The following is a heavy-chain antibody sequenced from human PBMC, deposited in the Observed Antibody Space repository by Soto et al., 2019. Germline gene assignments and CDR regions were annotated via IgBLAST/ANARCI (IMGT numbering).Heavy chain of an antibody. CDR2: IYYSGST. CDR3: ARCQRSRNAFDI. V-gene: IGHV4-31*03. CDR1: SGSISGYY. J-gene: IGHJ3*02. Sequence: PSETLSLTCNVYSGSISGYYWSWIRQHPGKGLEWIGYIYYSGSTYYNPSLKSRVTISVDTSKNQFSLKLSSVTAADTAVYYCARCQRSRNAFDIWGQGTMVTVSS.